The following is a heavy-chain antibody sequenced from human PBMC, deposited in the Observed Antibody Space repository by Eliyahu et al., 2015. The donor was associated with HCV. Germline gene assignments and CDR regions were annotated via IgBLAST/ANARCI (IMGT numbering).Heavy chain of an antibody. J-gene: IGHJ4*02. V-gene: IGHV3-33*01. CDR1: GFPFXXYG. CDR2: VWSDGNNK. D-gene: IGHD6-19*01. Sequence: QVQLVESGGGVVQPXXSLRLSCAASGFPFXXYGFXXVRQAPGKGXEWVAIVWSDGNNKYYADFVKGRFTIXRDNSKNTLYLQMNSLRVEDTAIYYCARDQGQGPQTGWYDGRFDYWGQGTLVTVSS. CDR3: ARDQGQGPQTGWYDGRFDY.